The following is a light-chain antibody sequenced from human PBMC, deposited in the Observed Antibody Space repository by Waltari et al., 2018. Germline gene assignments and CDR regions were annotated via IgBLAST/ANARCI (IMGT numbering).Light chain of an antibody. CDR3: QQYDHWPWT. V-gene: IGKV3D-15*01. CDR1: QSVRST. J-gene: IGKJ1*01. CDR2: GTS. Sequence: DIVMTQSPATLSLSPGESATLSCRASQSVRSTFAWFQQKPGQPPRLLIYGTSTRATGIPARFSGSGSGTEFSLTISSLQPEDFATYDCQQYDHWPWTFGQGTRVEAK.